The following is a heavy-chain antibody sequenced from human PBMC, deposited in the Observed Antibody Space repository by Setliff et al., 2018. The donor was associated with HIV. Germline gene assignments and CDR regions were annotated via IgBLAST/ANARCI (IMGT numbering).Heavy chain of an antibody. V-gene: IGHV4-39*01. CDR1: GGAISTNNFY. CDR2: IYFTGDS. Sequence: SETLSFTGTVTGGAISTNNFYWGWIRQPPGKGLQWIGSIYFTGDSYYDPSLNSRVTTSVDTSNKQFSLTLSPVTAADTAVYYCARQAGLRGYYGSYSLYYFYYWGKGMLVTVSS. J-gene: IGHJ4*02. CDR3: ARQAGLRGYYGSYSLYYFYY. D-gene: IGHD3-10*01.